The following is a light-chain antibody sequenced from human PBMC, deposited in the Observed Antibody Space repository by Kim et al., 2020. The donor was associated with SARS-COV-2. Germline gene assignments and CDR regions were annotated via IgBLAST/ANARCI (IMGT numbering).Light chain of an antibody. Sequence: SSELTQDPAVSVALGQTVRITCQGDSLRSYYASWYQQKPGQAPVLVIYGKNNRPSGIPDRFSVSSSGNTASLTITGAQAEDEADYYCNSRDSSGNLVFGG. J-gene: IGLJ2*01. CDR3: NSRDSSGNLV. CDR2: GKN. V-gene: IGLV3-19*01. CDR1: SLRSYY.